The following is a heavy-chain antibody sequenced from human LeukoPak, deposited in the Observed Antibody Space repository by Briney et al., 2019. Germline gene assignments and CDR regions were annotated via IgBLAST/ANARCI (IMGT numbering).Heavy chain of an antibody. CDR2: IRYDGSNK. D-gene: IGHD3-3*02. J-gene: IGHJ6*03. V-gene: IGHV3-30*02. CDR3: AKDFSPSISYYYYMDV. CDR1: GFTFSSYG. Sequence: GGSLRLSCAASGFTFSSYGMHWVRQAPGKGLEWVAFIRYDGSNKYYADSVKGRSTISRDNSKNTLYLQMNSLRAEDTAVYYCAKDFSPSISYYYYMDVWGKGTTVTISS.